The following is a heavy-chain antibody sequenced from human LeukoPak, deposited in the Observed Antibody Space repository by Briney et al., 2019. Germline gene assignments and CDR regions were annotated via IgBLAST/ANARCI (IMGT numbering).Heavy chain of an antibody. J-gene: IGHJ6*02. V-gene: IGHV4-34*01. CDR1: GGSFSGYY. D-gene: IGHD2-15*01. CDR3: ARYCSGGSCYYYYGMDV. Sequence: PSETLSLTCAVYGGSFSGYYWSWIRQPPGKGLEWIGEINHSGSTNYNPSLKSRVTISADTSKNQFSLKLSSVTAADTAVYYCARYCSGGSCYYYYGMDVWGQGTTVTVSS. CDR2: INHSGST.